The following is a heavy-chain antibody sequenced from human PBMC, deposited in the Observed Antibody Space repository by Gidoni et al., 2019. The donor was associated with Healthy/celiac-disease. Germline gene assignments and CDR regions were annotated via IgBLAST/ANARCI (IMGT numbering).Heavy chain of an antibody. CDR1: GFNFSSYS. J-gene: IGHJ4*02. CDR2: ISSSSSYI. CDR3: AGDTPWGDY. Sequence: EVQLAESGGGLVTMGGSLRLSCAASGFNFSSYSMNWDSQGPGKGLEWVSSISSSSSYIYYADSMKGRFTISRDNAKNSLYLQMNSLRAEDTAVYYCAGDTPWGDYWGQGTLVTVSS. D-gene: IGHD3-16*01. V-gene: IGHV3-21*01.